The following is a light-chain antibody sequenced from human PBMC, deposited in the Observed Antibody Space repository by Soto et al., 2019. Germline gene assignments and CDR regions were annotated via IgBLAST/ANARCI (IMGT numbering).Light chain of an antibody. CDR2: DAS. V-gene: IGKV3-11*01. J-gene: IGKJ4*01. CDR1: QSVSSS. Sequence: EIVMTQSPATLSVSPGERATLSCRASQSVSSSLAWYQQKPGQAPRLLIYDASNRATGVPARFSGSGSGTDFTLSISSLEPEDFAVYYCQQRNNWPPATFGGGTKVDIK. CDR3: QQRNNWPPAT.